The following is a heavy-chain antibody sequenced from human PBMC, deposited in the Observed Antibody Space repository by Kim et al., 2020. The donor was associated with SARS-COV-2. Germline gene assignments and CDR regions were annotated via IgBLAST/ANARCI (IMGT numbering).Heavy chain of an antibody. V-gene: IGHV4-39*01. Sequence: SETLSLTCTVSGGSISSSSYYWGWIRQPPGKGLEWIGSIYYSGSTYYNPSLKSRVTISVDTSKNQFSLKLSSVTAADTAVYYCARREQQLAELPNYWGQGTLVTVSS. J-gene: IGHJ4*02. CDR1: GGSISSSSYY. CDR2: IYYSGST. D-gene: IGHD6-13*01. CDR3: ARREQQLAELPNY.